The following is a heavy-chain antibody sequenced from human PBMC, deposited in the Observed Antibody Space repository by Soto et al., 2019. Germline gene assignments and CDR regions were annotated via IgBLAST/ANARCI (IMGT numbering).Heavy chain of an antibody. V-gene: IGHV4-34*01. D-gene: IGHD3-3*01. CDR1: GGSFSGYY. Sequence: SETLSLTCAVYGGSFSGYYWSWIRQPPGKGLEWIGEINHSGSTNYNPSLKSRVTISVDTSKNQFSLKLSSVTAADTAVYYCARGIPYYDFWSGYHYYYYMDVWGKGTTVTVSS. J-gene: IGHJ6*03. CDR2: INHSGST. CDR3: ARGIPYYDFWSGYHYYYYMDV.